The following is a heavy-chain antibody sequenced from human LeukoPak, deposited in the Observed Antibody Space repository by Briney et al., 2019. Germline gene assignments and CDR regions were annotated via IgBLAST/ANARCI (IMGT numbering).Heavy chain of an antibody. CDR3: ARVRSGYDYVSAFDI. V-gene: IGHV1-8*01. J-gene: IGHJ3*02. CDR1: GYTFTSYD. CDR2: MNPNSGNT. D-gene: IGHD5-12*01. Sequence: ASVKVSCKASGYTFTSYDINWLRQATGQGLEWMGWMNPNSGNTGYAQKFQGRVTMTRNTSISTAYMELSSLRSEDTAVYYCARVRSGYDYVSAFDIWGQRTMVTVSS.